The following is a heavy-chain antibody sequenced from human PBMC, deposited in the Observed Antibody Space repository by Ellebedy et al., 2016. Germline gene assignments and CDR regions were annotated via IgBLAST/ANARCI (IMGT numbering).Heavy chain of an antibody. D-gene: IGHD5-12*01. V-gene: IGHV3-23*01. J-gene: IGHJ4*02. CDR1: GFSFSSYA. CDR2: ISDSGDST. Sequence: GGSLRLXXAASGFSFSSYAMNWVRQAPGKGLEWVSAISDSGDSTTYADSVQGRFTISRDNSRNTAYLQMNSLRPEDTAVYYCARETRGYQGIFDYWGQGTLVIVSS. CDR3: ARETRGYQGIFDY.